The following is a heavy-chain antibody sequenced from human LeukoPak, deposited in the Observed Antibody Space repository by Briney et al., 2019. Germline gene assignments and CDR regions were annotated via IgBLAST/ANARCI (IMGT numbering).Heavy chain of an antibody. CDR3: ARTLSSGYPNYYYYMAV. Sequence: SETLSLTCTVSGGSISSYYWSWIRQPPGKGLEWIGYIYYSGSTNYNPSLKSRVTISVDTSKNQFSLKLSSVTAADTAVYYCARTLSSGYPNYYYYMAVWGKGTTVTVSS. CDR1: GGSISSYY. J-gene: IGHJ6*03. CDR2: IYYSGST. D-gene: IGHD3-22*01. V-gene: IGHV4-59*01.